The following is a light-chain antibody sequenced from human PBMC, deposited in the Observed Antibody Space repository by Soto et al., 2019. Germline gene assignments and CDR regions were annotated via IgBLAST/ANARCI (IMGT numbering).Light chain of an antibody. CDR2: GNA. V-gene: IGLV1-40*01. CDR3: QSYDNSLSALV. CDR1: NSNIGANFD. Sequence: QSAVTQPPSVSGAPGQRVTISCTGSNSNIGANFDVHWYQQLPGTAPKLLIYGNANRPSGVPDRFSASKSGTSASLAITGLQAEDEADYFCQSYDNSLSALVFGTGTKVTVL. J-gene: IGLJ1*01.